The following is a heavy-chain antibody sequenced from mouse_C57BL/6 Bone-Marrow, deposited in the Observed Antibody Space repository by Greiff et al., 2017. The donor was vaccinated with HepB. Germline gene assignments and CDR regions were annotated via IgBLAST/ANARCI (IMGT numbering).Heavy chain of an antibody. CDR2: ISGGGGNT. CDR1: GFTFSSYT. D-gene: IGHD6-5*01. V-gene: IGHV5-9*01. CDR3: ARLCFYYAMDY. J-gene: IGHJ4*01. Sequence: EVQGVESGGGLVKPGGSLKLSCAASGFTFSSYTMSWVRQTPEKRLEWVATISGGGGNTYYPDSVKGRFTISRDNAKNTLYLQMSSLRSEDTALYYCARLCFYYAMDYWGQGTSVTVSS.